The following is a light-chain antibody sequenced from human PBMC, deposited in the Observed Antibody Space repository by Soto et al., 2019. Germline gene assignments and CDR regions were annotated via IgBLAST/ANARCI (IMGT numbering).Light chain of an antibody. CDR2: DAS. Sequence: DIQMTQSPSTLSASVGDRVTVTCRASQTIGSWLAWYQQKPGRAPKLLIFDASSLESGVPSRFSGNGSGTEFTLTISRLEPEDFAVYYCQQRSNWPITFGQGTRLEIK. CDR3: QQRSNWPIT. J-gene: IGKJ5*01. V-gene: IGKV1-5*01. CDR1: QTIGSW.